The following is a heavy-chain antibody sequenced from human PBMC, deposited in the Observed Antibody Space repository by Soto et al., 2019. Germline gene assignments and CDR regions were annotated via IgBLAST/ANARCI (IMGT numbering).Heavy chain of an antibody. CDR3: ARLPNKSPQN. CDR2: ISNDGSS. J-gene: IGHJ1*01. V-gene: IGHV3-74*01. Sequence: EVHLVESGGGLVQPGGSLRLSCVASGFTFSSYWMHWVRQAPGKGLVWVSSISNDGSSIYADPVKGRFTISRDNAKNTLYLQMNSLWAEDTAVYYCARLPNKSPQNWGQGTLVIVSP. CDR1: GFTFSSYW.